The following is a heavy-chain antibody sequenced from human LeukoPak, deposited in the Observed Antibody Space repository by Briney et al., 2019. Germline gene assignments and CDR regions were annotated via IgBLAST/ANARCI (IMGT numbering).Heavy chain of an antibody. Sequence: PGESLKISCKGSGYSFTSYWIGWVRQMPGKGLEWVGIIYPDDSETRYSPSFQDQVTISADKSISPAYLQWSSLKASDTAMYYCARHYPGGDYFIDYWGQGTLVTVSS. CDR1: GYSFTSYW. CDR3: ARHYPGGDYFIDY. J-gene: IGHJ4*02. V-gene: IGHV5-51*01. D-gene: IGHD4-17*01. CDR2: IYPDDSET.